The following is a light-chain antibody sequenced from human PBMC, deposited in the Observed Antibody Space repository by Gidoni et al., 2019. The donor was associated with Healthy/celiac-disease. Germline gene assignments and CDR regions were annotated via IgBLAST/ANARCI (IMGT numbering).Light chain of an antibody. J-gene: IGKJ1*01. CDR1: QSLLHSNGYNY. V-gene: IGKV2-28*01. CDR2: LGS. CDR3: MQALQTPRT. Sequence: DIVMTQPPLSLPLTPGEPASISCRSSQSLLHSNGYNYLDWYLQKPGQSPQLLIYLGSNRASGVPDRFSGSGSGTDFTLKISRVEAEDVGVYYCMQALQTPRTFGQGTKVEIK.